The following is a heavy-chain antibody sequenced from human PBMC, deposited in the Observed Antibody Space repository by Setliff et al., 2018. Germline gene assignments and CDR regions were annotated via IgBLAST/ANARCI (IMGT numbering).Heavy chain of an antibody. CDR1: GFTFSSYW. D-gene: IGHD7-27*01. V-gene: IGHV3-21*01. Sequence: PGGSLRLSCAASGFTFSSYWMAWVRQAPGKGLEWVSSISTSSSYIYYADSVKGRFTISRDNAKKSLYLQMNSLRAEDTAVYFCASIDWGENFYNTDVWGKGTTVTVSS. J-gene: IGHJ6*03. CDR2: ISTSSSYI. CDR3: ASIDWGENFYNTDV.